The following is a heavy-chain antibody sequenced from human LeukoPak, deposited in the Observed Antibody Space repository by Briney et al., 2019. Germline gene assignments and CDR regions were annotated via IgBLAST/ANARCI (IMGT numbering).Heavy chain of an antibody. J-gene: IGHJ3*02. CDR1: GGSISSGGYY. CDR3: ARESSQRAFDI. Sequence: SETLSLTCTVSGGSISSGGYYWSWIRQSPGKGLEWIGYSYHSGNTYHNPSLRSRVTISVDKPKNQFSLKLSSVTAADTAVYYCARESSQRAFDIWGQGTMVTVSS. CDR2: SYHSGNT. D-gene: IGHD6-25*01. V-gene: IGHV4-30-2*06.